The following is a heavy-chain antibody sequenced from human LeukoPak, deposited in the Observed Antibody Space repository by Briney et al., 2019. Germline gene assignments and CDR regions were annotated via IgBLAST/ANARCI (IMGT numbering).Heavy chain of an antibody. D-gene: IGHD6-13*01. J-gene: IGHJ1*01. CDR1: GGTFSSYA. CDR3: ATYSSSWYGSTYFQH. V-gene: IGHV1-69*06. CDR2: IIPIFGTA. Sequence: GASVKVSCKASGGTFSSYAISWVRQAPGQGLEWMGGIIPIFGTANYAQKFQGRVTITADKSTSTAYMELSSLRSEDTAVYYCATYSSSWYGSTYFQHWGQGTLVTVSS.